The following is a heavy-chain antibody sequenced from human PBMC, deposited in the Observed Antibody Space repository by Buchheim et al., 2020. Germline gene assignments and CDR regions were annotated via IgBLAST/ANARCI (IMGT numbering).Heavy chain of an antibody. CDR3: ARQRVDYYDSSGHKVDY. J-gene: IGHJ4*02. CDR1: GGSISSSGYY. CDR2: IHYSGST. Sequence: QLQLQESGPGLVKTSETLSRTCTVSGGSISSSGYYWGWIRQPPGKGLEWIGSIHYSGSTYYNPSFKGRVTISVDTSKSQFSLKLSSVTAADTAVYYCARQRVDYYDSSGHKVDYWGQGTL. V-gene: IGHV4-39*01. D-gene: IGHD3-22*01.